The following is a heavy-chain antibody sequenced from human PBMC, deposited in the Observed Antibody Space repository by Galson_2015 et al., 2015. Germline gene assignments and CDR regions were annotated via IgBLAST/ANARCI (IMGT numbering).Heavy chain of an antibody. Sequence: SVKVSCKASGYSFTSYAMNWVRQAPGQGLEWMGWINTNTGNPTYAQGFTGRFVFSLDTSVSTAYLQISSLKAEDTAVYYCARDCVETNNPILVDVWGQGTTVTVSS. J-gene: IGHJ6*02. D-gene: IGHD5-18*01. CDR3: ARDCVETNNPILVDV. CDR2: INTNTGNP. CDR1: GYSFTSYA. V-gene: IGHV7-4-1*01.